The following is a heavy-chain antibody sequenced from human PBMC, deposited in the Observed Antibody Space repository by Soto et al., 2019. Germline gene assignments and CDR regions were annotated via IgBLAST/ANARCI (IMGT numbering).Heavy chain of an antibody. V-gene: IGHV3-11*01. CDR3: ARERYCSGGSCRYYYYGMDV. CDR1: GFTFSDYY. J-gene: IGHJ6*02. Sequence: QVQLVESGGGLVKPGGSLRLSCAASGFTFSDYYMSWIRQAPGKGLEWVSYISSSGSTIYYADSVKGRFTISRDNAKNSLYLQMNSLRAEDTAVYYYARERYCSGGSCRYYYYGMDVWGQGTTVTVSS. CDR2: ISSSGSTI. D-gene: IGHD2-15*01.